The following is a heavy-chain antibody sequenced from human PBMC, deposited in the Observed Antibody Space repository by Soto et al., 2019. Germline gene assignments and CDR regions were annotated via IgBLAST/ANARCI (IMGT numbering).Heavy chain of an antibody. J-gene: IGHJ4*02. V-gene: IGHV3-21*01. CDR2: ITSSGKYT. D-gene: IGHD3-22*01. CDR1: GFTFNKYS. CDR3: VRDQYYYDSNGPEDY. Sequence: EVRLVESGGGLARPGGSLRLSCAASGFTFNKYSVNWVRQAPGKGLEWVSSITSSGKYTYYADSVRGRFTVSRDNAKNSLYLEVNSLRAEDTAVYYCVRDQYYYDSNGPEDYWGQGTLVTVSS.